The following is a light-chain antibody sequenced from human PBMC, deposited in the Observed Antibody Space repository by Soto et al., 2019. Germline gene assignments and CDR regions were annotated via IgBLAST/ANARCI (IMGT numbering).Light chain of an antibody. J-gene: IGLJ3*02. Sequence: QSVLTQPASVSGSPGQSVTISCTGTSSDIDDYKYVSWYQQHPGKAPKLVISEVTNRPLSVSNRFSGSKSGNMASLTISGLQTDDEATYYCTSYRNTITVFGGGTKLTVL. CDR3: TSYRNTITV. CDR1: SSDIDDYKY. CDR2: EVT. V-gene: IGLV2-14*01.